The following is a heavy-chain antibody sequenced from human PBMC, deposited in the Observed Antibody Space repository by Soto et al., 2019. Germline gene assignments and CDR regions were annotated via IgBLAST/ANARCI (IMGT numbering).Heavy chain of an antibody. Sequence: VVSQRLSCAASGFTFSSYSMNWVRPAPGKGLEWVSSISSSSSYIYYADSVKGRFTISRDNAKNSLYLQMNSLRAEDTAVYYCASGVVPAAHHSWFDPWGQGTLVTVSS. CDR3: ASGVVPAAHHSWFDP. CDR2: ISSSSSYI. CDR1: GFTFSSYS. J-gene: IGHJ5*02. D-gene: IGHD2-2*01. V-gene: IGHV3-21*01.